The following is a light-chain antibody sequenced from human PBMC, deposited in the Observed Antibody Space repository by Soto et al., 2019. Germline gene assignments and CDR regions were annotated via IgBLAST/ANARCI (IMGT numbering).Light chain of an antibody. CDR1: QSIDSW. CDR2: KAS. Sequence: DIHMTQSPSTLSASVGDRVTITCRASQSIDSWLAWYQHKPGKAPKLLIFKASTLETGVPSRFSGSGSETEFTLTISSLQPDDSATYYCQPYNSYSRTFGQGTKVDIK. CDR3: QPYNSYSRT. J-gene: IGKJ1*01. V-gene: IGKV1-5*03.